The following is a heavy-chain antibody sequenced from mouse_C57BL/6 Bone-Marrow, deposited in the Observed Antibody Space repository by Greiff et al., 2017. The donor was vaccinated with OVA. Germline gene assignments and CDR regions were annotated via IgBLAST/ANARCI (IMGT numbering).Heavy chain of an antibody. J-gene: IGHJ3*01. CDR2: IYPRSGNT. Sequence: VQLQQSGAELARPGASVKLSCKASGYTFTSYGISWVKQRTGQGLEWIGEIYPRSGNTYYNEKFKGKATLTADKSSSTAYMELRSLTSEDSAVYFCAMSGGYPKYWGQGTLVTVSA. CDR1: GYTFTSYG. D-gene: IGHD1-1*02. V-gene: IGHV1-81*01. CDR3: AMSGGYPKY.